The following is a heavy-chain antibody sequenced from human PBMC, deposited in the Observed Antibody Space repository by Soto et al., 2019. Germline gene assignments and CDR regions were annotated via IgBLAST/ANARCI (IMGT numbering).Heavy chain of an antibody. CDR1: GFTFSSYA. CDR3: AKDRTSLFYGSGSYVPEFDY. D-gene: IGHD3-10*01. V-gene: IGHV3-23*01. CDR2: ISGSGGST. Sequence: PGGSLRLSCAASGFTFSSYAMSWVRQAPGKGLEWVSAISGSGGSTYYADSVKGRFTISRDNSKNTLYLQMNSLRAEDTAVYYCAKDRTSLFYGSGSYVPEFDYWGQGTLDTVSS. J-gene: IGHJ4*02.